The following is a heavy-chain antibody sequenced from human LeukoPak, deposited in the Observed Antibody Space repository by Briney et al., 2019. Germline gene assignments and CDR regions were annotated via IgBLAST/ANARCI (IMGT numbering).Heavy chain of an antibody. CDR2: INHSGST. CDR1: GGSFSGYY. CDR3: ARGRGYCRGGSCYSFDY. J-gene: IGHJ4*02. D-gene: IGHD2-15*01. Sequence: SETLSLTCAVYGGSFSGYYWSWIRQPPGKGLEWIGEINHSGSTNYNPSLKSRVTISVDTSKNQFSLKLSSVTAADTAVYYCARGRGYCRGGSCYSFDYWGQGTLVTVSS. V-gene: IGHV4-34*01.